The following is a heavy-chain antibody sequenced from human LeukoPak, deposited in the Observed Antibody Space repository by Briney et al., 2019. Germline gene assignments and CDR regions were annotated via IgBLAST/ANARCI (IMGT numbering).Heavy chain of an antibody. Sequence: SGGSLRLSCAASGFTFSSYAMSWVRQAPGKGLEWVSVFSGSGGSTYYADSVKGRFTISRDNSKNTLYLQMNSLRAEDTAVYYCAKAPRFYYDSSGQFSPYGFWGQGTLVTVSS. CDR3: AKAPRFYYDSSGQFSPYGF. CDR2: FSGSGGST. D-gene: IGHD3-22*01. J-gene: IGHJ4*02. V-gene: IGHV3-23*01. CDR1: GFTFSSYA.